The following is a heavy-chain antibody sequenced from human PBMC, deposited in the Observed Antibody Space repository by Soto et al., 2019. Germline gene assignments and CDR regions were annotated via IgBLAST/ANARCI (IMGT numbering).Heavy chain of an antibody. D-gene: IGHD5-12*01. Sequence: GGSLRLSCAASGFSISSYAMNWVRQAPGKGLEWVSVISGSDTFYADSVKGRFAISRDNSKNTRYLQMDSLTAEDTAVYFCAKSAGYESLVVSNTWGQGTLVTVSS. CDR2: ISGSDT. CDR3: AKSAGYESLVVSNT. V-gene: IGHV3-23*01. J-gene: IGHJ4*02. CDR1: GFSISSYA.